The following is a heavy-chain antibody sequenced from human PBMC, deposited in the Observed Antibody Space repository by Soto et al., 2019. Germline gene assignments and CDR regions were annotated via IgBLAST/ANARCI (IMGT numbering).Heavy chain of an antibody. J-gene: IGHJ6*02. V-gene: IGHV5-10-1*01. CDR2: IDPSDSYT. Sequence: PGESLKISCKGSGYSFTSYWISWVRQMPGKGLEWMGRIDPSDSYTNYSPSFQGHVTISADKSISTAYLQWSSLKASDTAMYYCARTSPIYYDFWSAGPPPQRNYGLDVWGQGTTVTVSS. CDR3: ARTSPIYYDFWSAGPPPQRNYGLDV. CDR1: GYSFTSYW. D-gene: IGHD3-3*01.